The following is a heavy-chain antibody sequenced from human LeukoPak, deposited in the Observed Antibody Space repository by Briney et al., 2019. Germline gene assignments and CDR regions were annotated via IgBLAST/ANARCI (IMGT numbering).Heavy chain of an antibody. Sequence: PGGSLRLSCAASGFTFSSYGMHWVRQAPGKGLEWVAFIRYDGGNKYYADSVKGRFTISRDNSKNTLYLQMNSLRAEDTAVYYCAKAGYDFWSGYYRYYYYYMDVWGKGTTVTVSS. CDR2: IRYDGGNK. J-gene: IGHJ6*03. CDR1: GFTFSSYG. D-gene: IGHD3-3*01. CDR3: AKAGYDFWSGYYRYYYYYMDV. V-gene: IGHV3-30*02.